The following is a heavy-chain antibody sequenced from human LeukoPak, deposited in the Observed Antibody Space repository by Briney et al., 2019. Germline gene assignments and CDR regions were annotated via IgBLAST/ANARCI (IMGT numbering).Heavy chain of an antibody. Sequence: SETLSLTCSVSGDSISSYYWSWIRQPPGKGLEWIGYVYYSGSTNYNPSLKSRVTISVDTSKNQFSLKVSSVTAADTAVYYCARERRSGTYYYFDYCGQGTLVTVSS. D-gene: IGHD1-26*01. CDR1: GDSISSYY. CDR2: VYYSGST. J-gene: IGHJ4*02. CDR3: ARERRSGTYYYFDY. V-gene: IGHV4-59*01.